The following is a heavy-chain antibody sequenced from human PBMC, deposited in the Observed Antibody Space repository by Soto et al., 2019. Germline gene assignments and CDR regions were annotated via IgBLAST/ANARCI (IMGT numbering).Heavy chain of an antibody. CDR3: ASDQHMWGWARGGVGGRYNWFDP. CDR2: INSDGSST. CDR1: GFTFSSYW. D-gene: IGHD2-21*01. J-gene: IGHJ5*02. V-gene: IGHV3-74*01. Sequence: EVQLVESGGGLVQPGGSLRLSCAASGFTFSSYWMHWVRQAPGKGLVWVSRINSDGSSTSYADSVKGRFTISRDNAKNTLYLQMNSLGAEGRAVYYCASDQHMWGWARGGVGGRYNWFDPWGQGTLVTVSS.